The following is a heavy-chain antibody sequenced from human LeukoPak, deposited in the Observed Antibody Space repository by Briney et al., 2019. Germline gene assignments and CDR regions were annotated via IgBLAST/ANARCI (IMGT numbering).Heavy chain of an antibody. CDR2: ISYDGSNK. D-gene: IGHD6-25*01. CDR1: GFTFSSYA. V-gene: IGHV3-30-3*01. Sequence: PGGSLRLSCAASGFTFSSYAMHWVRQAPGKGLEWVAVISYDGSNKYYADSVKGRFTISRDNSKNTLYLQMNSLRAEDTAVYYCARVTSAAYFDYWGQGTLVTVSS. CDR3: ARVTSAAYFDY. J-gene: IGHJ4*02.